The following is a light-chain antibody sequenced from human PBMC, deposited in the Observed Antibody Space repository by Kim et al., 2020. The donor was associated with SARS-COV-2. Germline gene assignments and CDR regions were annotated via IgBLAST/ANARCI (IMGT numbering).Light chain of an antibody. V-gene: IGKV1-39*01. J-gene: IGKJ2*01. CDR2: AAS. Sequence: DIQMTQSPSSLSASVGDRVTITCRASQSISSYLNWYQQKPGKAPKLLIYAASSLQSGVPSRFSGSGSGTDFTLTISSLQPEDFATYYCQQSYSTPRTFGQWTKLEI. CDR3: QQSYSTPRT. CDR1: QSISSY.